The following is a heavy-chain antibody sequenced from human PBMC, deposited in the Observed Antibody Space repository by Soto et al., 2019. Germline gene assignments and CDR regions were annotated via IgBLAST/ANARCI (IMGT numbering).Heavy chain of an antibody. CDR2: IIPIFGTA. CDR1: GGTFSSYA. Sequence: QVQLVQSGAEVKKPGSSVKVSCKASGGTFSSYAISWVRQAPGQGLEWMGGIIPIFGTANYAQKFQGRVTVTADEPTGTAYRELSSPRSEATAVYYCATDLKDVGAARHDYWGQGTLVTVSS. J-gene: IGHJ4*02. CDR3: ATDLKDVGAARHDY. D-gene: IGHD6-6*01. V-gene: IGHV1-69*12.